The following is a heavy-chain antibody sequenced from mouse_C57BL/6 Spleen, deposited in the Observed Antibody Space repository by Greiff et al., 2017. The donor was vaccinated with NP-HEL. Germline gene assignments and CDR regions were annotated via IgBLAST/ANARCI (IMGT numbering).Heavy chain of an antibody. CDR2: IDPSDSEN. Sequence: QVQLQQPGAELVRPGSSVKLSCKASGYTFTSYWMHWVKQRPIQGLEWIGNIDPSDSENHYNQKFKDKATLTVDKSSSTAYIPLSNLTSEDSSVYYWAILGENRHYFDYWGQGTPLTVSS. CDR1: GYTFTSYW. J-gene: IGHJ2*01. CDR3: AILGENRHYFDY. V-gene: IGHV1-52*01.